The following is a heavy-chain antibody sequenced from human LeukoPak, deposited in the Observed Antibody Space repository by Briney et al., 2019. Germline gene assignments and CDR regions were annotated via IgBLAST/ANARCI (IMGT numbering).Heavy chain of an antibody. CDR1: GFTFSSYA. CDR3: AKGRGWYRSFDY. Sequence: GGSPRLSCAASGFTFSSYAMSWVRQAPGKGLEWVSAISGSGGSTYYADSVKGRFTTSRDNSKNTLYLQMNSLRAEDTAVYYCAKGRGWYRSFDYWGQGTLVTVSS. CDR2: ISGSGGST. V-gene: IGHV3-23*01. D-gene: IGHD6-19*01. J-gene: IGHJ4*02.